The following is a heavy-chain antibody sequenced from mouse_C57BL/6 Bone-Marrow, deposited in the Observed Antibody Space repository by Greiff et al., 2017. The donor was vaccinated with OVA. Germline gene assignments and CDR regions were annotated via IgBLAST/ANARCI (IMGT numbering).Heavy chain of an antibody. CDR1: GYTFTSYG. CDR3: ARWNYAYYAMDY. D-gene: IGHD1-1*01. CDR2: IYPRSGNT. V-gene: IGHV1-81*01. Sequence: QVQLQQSGAELARPGASVKLSCKASGYTFTSYGISWVKQRTGQGLEWIGEIYPRSGNTYYNEKFKGKATLTAEKSSSTAYMQLSSLTSEDSAVYFCARWNYAYYAMDYWGQGTSVTVSS. J-gene: IGHJ4*01.